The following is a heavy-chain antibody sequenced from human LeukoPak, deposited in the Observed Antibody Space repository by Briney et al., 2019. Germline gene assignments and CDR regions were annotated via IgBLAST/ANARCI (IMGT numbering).Heavy chain of an antibody. J-gene: IGHJ6*02. CDR2: INPNSGGT. Sequence: ASVKVSCKASGYTFTDYYMHWVRQAPGQGLEWMGWINPNSGGTNYAQKFQGRVTMTRDTSISTAYMELSRLRSDDTAVYYCAIAHSYGPIYYYYYGMDVWGQGTTVTVSS. D-gene: IGHD5-18*01. V-gene: IGHV1-2*02. CDR1: GYTFTDYY. CDR3: AIAHSYGPIYYYYYGMDV.